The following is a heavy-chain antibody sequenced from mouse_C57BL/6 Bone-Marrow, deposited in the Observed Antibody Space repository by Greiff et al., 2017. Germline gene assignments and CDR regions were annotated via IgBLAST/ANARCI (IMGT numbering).Heavy chain of an antibody. CDR3: TRGGWLLRFAY. D-gene: IGHD2-3*01. Sequence: VQLQQSGAELVRPGASVTLSCKASGYTFTDYAMHWVKQTPVHGLEWIGAIDPETGGTAYNQKFKGKAILTADKSSSTAYMELRSLTSEDSAVYYCTRGGWLLRFAYWGQGTLVTVSA. CDR2: IDPETGGT. J-gene: IGHJ3*01. CDR1: GYTFTDYA. V-gene: IGHV1-15*01.